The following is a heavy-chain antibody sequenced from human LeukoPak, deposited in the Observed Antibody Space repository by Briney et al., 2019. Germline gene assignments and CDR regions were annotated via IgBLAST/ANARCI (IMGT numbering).Heavy chain of an antibody. V-gene: IGHV5-51*01. D-gene: IGHD2-15*01. Sequence: GESLKISCNGSGYTFTTYWIGWVRQMPGKGLEWMGIIYPGGSDTRYSPSFQGQVTISADKSISTAYLQWSSLKASDTAMYYCARQRDMRTWFDPWGQGTLVTVSS. CDR1: GYTFTTYW. CDR2: IYPGGSDT. CDR3: ARQRDMRTWFDP. J-gene: IGHJ5*02.